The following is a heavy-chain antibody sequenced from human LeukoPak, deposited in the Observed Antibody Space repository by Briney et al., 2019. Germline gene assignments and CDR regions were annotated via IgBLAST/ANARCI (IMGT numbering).Heavy chain of an antibody. CDR2: IYPGDSDT. D-gene: IGHD3-22*01. Sequence: GDSLKISCKGSGYSFTSYWIGWVRQMPGKGLEWMGIIYPGDSDTRYSPSFQGQVTISADKSISTAYLQWSSLKASDTAMYYCARVLYDSSGSSYYYYYMDVWGKGTTVTISS. CDR1: GYSFTSYW. V-gene: IGHV5-51*01. CDR3: ARVLYDSSGSSYYYYYMDV. J-gene: IGHJ6*03.